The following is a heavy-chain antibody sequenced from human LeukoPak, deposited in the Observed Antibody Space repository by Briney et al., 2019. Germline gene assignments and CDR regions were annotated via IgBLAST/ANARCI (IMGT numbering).Heavy chain of an antibody. CDR1: GVTSSRYL. J-gene: IGHJ5*02. V-gene: IGHV3-23*01. D-gene: IGHD3-3*01. CDR2: ISVSGGST. CDR3: ARISLVEWLNIPYNWFEP. Sequence: PGGSLRLSCAASGVTSSRYLRSWGPEAPGKGLEWGSDISVSGGSTYYADSVKGRFTISRDNSKNTLYLQMYSLRAEDTAVYYSARISLVEWLNIPYNWFEPWGQGTVVTVPS.